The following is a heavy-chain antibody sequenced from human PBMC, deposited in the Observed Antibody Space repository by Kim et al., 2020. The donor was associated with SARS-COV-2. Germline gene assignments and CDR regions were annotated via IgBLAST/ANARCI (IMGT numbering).Heavy chain of an antibody. Sequence: GGSLRLSCAASGFTFSSYGMHWVRQAPGKGLEWVAVIWYDGSNKYYADSVKGRFTISRDNSKNTLYLQMNSLRAEDTAVYYCAKDFLQAAAGTWFDPWGQGTLVTVSS. CDR3: AKDFLQAAAGTWFDP. CDR1: GFTFSSYG. V-gene: IGHV3-33*06. D-gene: IGHD6-13*01. J-gene: IGHJ5*02. CDR2: IWYDGSNK.